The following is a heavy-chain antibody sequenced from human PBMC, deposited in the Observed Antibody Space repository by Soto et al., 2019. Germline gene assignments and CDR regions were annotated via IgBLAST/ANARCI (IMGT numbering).Heavy chain of an antibody. D-gene: IGHD5-12*01. J-gene: IGHJ4*02. CDR2: IIPIFGTA. CDR3: ATVRVRGKRWLQFGYFDY. Sequence: AASVKVSCKASGGTFSSYAISWVRQAPGQGLEWMGGIIPIFGTANYAQKFQGRVTITADESTSTAYMELSSLRSEDTAVYYCATVRVRGKRWLQFGYFDYWGQGTLVTVPS. CDR1: GGTFSSYA. V-gene: IGHV1-69*13.